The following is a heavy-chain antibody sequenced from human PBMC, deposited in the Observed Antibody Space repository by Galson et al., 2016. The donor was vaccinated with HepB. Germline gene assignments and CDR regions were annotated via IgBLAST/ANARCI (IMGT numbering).Heavy chain of an antibody. CDR3: ARIIKTGTTSHFDY. D-gene: IGHD1-7*01. V-gene: IGHV3-21*01. CDR1: GITFNTYN. Sequence: SLRLSCAASGITFNTYNMVWVRQAPGKGLEWVSYISTSSSPISYRDSVKGRFTISRDNTKNSLYLQLNSLRAEDTAVYYCARIIKTGTTSHFDYWGLGTLVTVSS. J-gene: IGHJ4*02. CDR2: ISTSSSPI.